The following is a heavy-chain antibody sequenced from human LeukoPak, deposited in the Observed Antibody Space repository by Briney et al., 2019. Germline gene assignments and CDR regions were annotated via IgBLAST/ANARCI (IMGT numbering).Heavy chain of an antibody. Sequence: GGSLRLSCAASGFTVSSNYMTWVRQAPGKGLEWVSSISSSSSYIYYADSVKGRFTISRDNAKNSLYLQMNSLRAEDTAVYYCARAGSYLTGDEFDYWGQGTLVTVSS. V-gene: IGHV3-21*01. CDR2: ISSSSSYI. CDR3: ARAGSYLTGDEFDY. D-gene: IGHD1-26*01. CDR1: GFTVSSNY. J-gene: IGHJ4*02.